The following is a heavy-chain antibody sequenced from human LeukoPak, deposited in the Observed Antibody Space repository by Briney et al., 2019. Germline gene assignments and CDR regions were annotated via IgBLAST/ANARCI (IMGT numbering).Heavy chain of an antibody. V-gene: IGHV4-38-2*02. CDR1: GYSISSGYY. Sequence: SETLSLTCTVSGYSISSGYYWGWIRQPPGKGLEWIGSICHSGSTYYNPSLKSRVTISVDTSKNQFSLKLSSVTAADTAVYYCAREATYYYDSSGYSPMYYFDYWGQGTLVTVSS. J-gene: IGHJ4*02. D-gene: IGHD3-22*01. CDR2: ICHSGST. CDR3: AREATYYYDSSGYSPMYYFDY.